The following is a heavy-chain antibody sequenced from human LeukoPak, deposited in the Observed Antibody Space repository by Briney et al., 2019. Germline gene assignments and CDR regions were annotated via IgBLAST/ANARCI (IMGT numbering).Heavy chain of an antibody. CDR2: ISYTGNT. CDR1: GFTLSSYA. D-gene: IGHD2-15*01. CDR3: AKAPVTTCRGAFCYPFDY. J-gene: IGHJ4*02. Sequence: PGGSLRLSCAASGFTLSSYAMSWVRQAPGKGLEWVSAISYTGNTYHADPVKGRFTISRDSSKNTLFLQMNRLRPEDAAVYYCAKAPVTTCRGAFCYPFDYWGRGTLVTVSS. V-gene: IGHV3-23*01.